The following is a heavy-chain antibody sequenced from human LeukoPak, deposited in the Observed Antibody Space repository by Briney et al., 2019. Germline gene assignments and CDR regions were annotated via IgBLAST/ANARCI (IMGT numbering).Heavy chain of an antibody. CDR3: ARGRYCSSTSCPGRFDP. CDR2: INHSGST. Sequence: SETLSLTCTVYGGSFSGYYWGWIRQPPGKGLEWIGEINHSGSTNYNPSLKSRVTISVDTSKNQFSLKLSSVTAADTAVYYCARGRYCSSTSCPGRFDPWGQGTLVTVSS. CDR1: GGSFSGYY. V-gene: IGHV4-34*01. D-gene: IGHD2-2*01. J-gene: IGHJ5*02.